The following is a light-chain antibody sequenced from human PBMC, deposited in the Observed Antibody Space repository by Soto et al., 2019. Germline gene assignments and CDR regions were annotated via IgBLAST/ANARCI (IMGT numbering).Light chain of an antibody. V-gene: IGKV1-6*01. CDR3: LQDRSHFWT. CDR1: QDIRNY. J-gene: IGKJ1*01. Sequence: AIQVTQSPTSLSASVGDRVTITCRSSQDIRNYLGWYQQKPGKAPQLLIYGASSLQRGVSSRFSGSGFGTDFTLTISSLQPEDSATYYCLQDRSHFWTFGQGAKVET. CDR2: GAS.